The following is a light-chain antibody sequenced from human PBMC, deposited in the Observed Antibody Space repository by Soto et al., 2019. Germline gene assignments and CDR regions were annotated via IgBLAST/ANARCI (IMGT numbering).Light chain of an antibody. CDR3: QQYNSYSQT. J-gene: IGKJ2*01. V-gene: IGKV1-5*03. CDR1: QSISSW. CDR2: KAS. Sequence: DIQMTQSPSTLSASVGDRVTITCRASQSISSWLAWYQQKPGKAPKLLIYKASSVESGVPSSFSGSGSGTEFTLTISSLQPDDFATDYCQQYNSYSQTFGQGTKLEIK.